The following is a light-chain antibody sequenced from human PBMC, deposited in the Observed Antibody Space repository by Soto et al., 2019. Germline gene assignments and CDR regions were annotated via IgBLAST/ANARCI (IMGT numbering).Light chain of an antibody. Sequence: EIVLTQSPGTLSLSPGERATLSCRASQSVTNSYLAWYQQKPGQAPRLLFFGASSRATGIPDRFSGSGSGTDFTLTISRLEPEDFAVYFCQQYDTSPPTFGPGTKVHIK. CDR2: GAS. J-gene: IGKJ3*01. CDR1: QSVTNSY. CDR3: QQYDTSPPT. V-gene: IGKV3-20*01.